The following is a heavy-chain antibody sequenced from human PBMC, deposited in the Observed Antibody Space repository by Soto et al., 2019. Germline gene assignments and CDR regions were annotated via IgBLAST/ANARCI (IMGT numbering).Heavy chain of an antibody. CDR2: ISGSGGST. Sequence: GGSLRLSCAASGFTFSSYAMSWVRQAPGKGLEWVSAISGSGGSTYYADSVKGRFTISRDNSKNTLYLQMNSLRAEDTAVYYCAMRLRRYSGYDDAFDIWGQGTMVTVSS. V-gene: IGHV3-23*01. D-gene: IGHD5-12*01. J-gene: IGHJ3*02. CDR1: GFTFSSYA. CDR3: AMRLRRYSGYDDAFDI.